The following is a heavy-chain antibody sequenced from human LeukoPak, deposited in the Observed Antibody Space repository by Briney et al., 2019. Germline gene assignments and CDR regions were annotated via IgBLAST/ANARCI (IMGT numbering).Heavy chain of an antibody. Sequence: SETLSLTCAVYGGSFSGYYWSWIRQPPGKGLEWIGEINHSGSTNYNPSLKSRVTISVDTSKNQFSLKLSSVTAADTAVYYCARVNYHDSSGYYDYWGQGTLVTVSS. J-gene: IGHJ4*02. CDR1: GGSFSGYY. CDR2: INHSGST. V-gene: IGHV4-34*01. D-gene: IGHD3-22*01. CDR3: ARVNYHDSSGYYDY.